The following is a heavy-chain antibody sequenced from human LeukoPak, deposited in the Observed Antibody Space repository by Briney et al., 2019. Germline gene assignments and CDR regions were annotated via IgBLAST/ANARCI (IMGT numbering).Heavy chain of an antibody. D-gene: IGHD2-2*01. CDR3: ARLGAYCSSTSCPGGFDY. CDR2: IKQDGSEK. V-gene: IGHV3-7*01. CDR1: RFTFSGYW. J-gene: IGHJ4*02. Sequence: GGSLRLSCAASRFTFSGYWMSWVRQAPGKGLEWVANIKQDGSEKFYVDSVKGRFTISRDNAKNSLFLQMNSLRAEDTAVYYCARLGAYCSSTSCPGGFDYWGQGTLVTVSS.